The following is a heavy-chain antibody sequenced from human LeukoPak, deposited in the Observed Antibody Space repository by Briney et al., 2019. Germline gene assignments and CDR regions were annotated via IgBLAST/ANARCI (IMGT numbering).Heavy chain of an antibody. J-gene: IGHJ6*02. D-gene: IGHD2-2*01. CDR1: GGSFSGYY. CDR2: INHSGST. CDR3: AGRDCSSTSCYDHYYYGMDV. V-gene: IGHV4-34*01. Sequence: SETLSLTCAVYGGSFSGYYWSWIRQPPGKGLEWIGEINHSGSTNYNPSLKSRVTISVDTSKNQFSLKLSSVTAADTAVYYCAGRDCSSTSCYDHYYYGMDVWGQGTTVTVSS.